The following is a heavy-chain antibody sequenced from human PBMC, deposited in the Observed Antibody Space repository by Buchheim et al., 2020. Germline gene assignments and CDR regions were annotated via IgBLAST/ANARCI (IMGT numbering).Heavy chain of an antibody. CDR2: MWYDGSNK. Sequence: QVQLVESGGGVVQPGRSLRLSCAASGFTFSSYGMHWVRQSPGKGLEWVAVMWYDGSNKYYADSVKGRFTISRDNSKNTLYLQMNSLRAEDTAVYYCASQGDGYYEYFQHWGQGTL. CDR1: GFTFSSYG. J-gene: IGHJ1*01. V-gene: IGHV3-33*01. D-gene: IGHD5-24*01. CDR3: ASQGDGYYEYFQH.